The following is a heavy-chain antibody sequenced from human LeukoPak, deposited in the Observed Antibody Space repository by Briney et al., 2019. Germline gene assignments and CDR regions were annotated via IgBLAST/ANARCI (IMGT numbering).Heavy chain of an antibody. CDR2: ISAYNGNT. D-gene: IGHD2-15*01. Sequence: ASVKVSCKASGYTFTSYGISWVRQAPGQGLEWMGWISAYNGNTNYAQKLQGRVTMTTDTSTSTAYIELRSLRSDDTAVYYCARDRYCSGGSCYPNWFDPWGQGTLVTVSS. V-gene: IGHV1-18*01. CDR1: GYTFTSYG. J-gene: IGHJ5*02. CDR3: ARDRYCSGGSCYPNWFDP.